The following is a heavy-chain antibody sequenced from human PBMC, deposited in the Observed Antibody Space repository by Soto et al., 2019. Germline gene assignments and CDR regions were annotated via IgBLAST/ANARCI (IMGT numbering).Heavy chain of an antibody. V-gene: IGHV6-1*01. J-gene: IGHJ4*01. CDR2: TYYRSKWYY. D-gene: IGHD1-26*01. Sequence: SPTLSLTGAITGDNVSSNSGGWSWVRQSPSRGLEWLGRTYYRSKWYYEYAVSVRGRITINPDTSKNQYSLQLNSVTPEGTAVYFCARGEQYSGRIFDYWGQGTPVTVSA. CDR1: GDNVSSNSGG. CDR3: ARGEQYSGRIFDY.